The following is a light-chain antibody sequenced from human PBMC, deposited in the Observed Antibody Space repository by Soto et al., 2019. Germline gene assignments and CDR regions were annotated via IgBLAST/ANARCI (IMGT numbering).Light chain of an antibody. CDR1: TTDVDGYDY. CDR2: DVN. Sequence: QPALTHPTSVSGYPGQPTTISCTETTTDVDGYDYVSWYQQHPGQAPKLMIFDVNNRPSGVSGRFSGSKSGDTASLTISGLQAEDDGDYYCTSYTGSAPFYVFGSGTKVTVL. J-gene: IGLJ1*01. V-gene: IGLV2-14*03. CDR3: TSYTGSAPFYV.